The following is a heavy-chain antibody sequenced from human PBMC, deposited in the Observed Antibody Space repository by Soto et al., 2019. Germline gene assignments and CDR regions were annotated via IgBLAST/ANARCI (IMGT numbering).Heavy chain of an antibody. CDR2: ISSTSSLI. Sequence: EVQVVESGGGLVKPGGSLRLSCAASGFPFDTYTMNWVRQAPGKGLEWVSSISSTSSLIYYADSVRGRFTISRDNAKNSLSLQMNSLSAEDSAVYDCARYYIIASHHYFAMDVWGLGTTVTVSS. J-gene: IGHJ6*02. CDR1: GFPFDTYT. CDR3: ARYYIIASHHYFAMDV. D-gene: IGHD2-8*01. V-gene: IGHV3-21*01.